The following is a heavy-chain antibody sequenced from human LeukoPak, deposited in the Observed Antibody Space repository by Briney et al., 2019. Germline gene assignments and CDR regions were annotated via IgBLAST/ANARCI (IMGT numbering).Heavy chain of an antibody. V-gene: IGHV4-31*03. J-gene: IGHJ4*02. CDR2: IYYSGST. CDR3: ARGVTTVTTWRFISRYYFDY. CDR1: GGSISGYY. Sequence: SETLSLTCTVSGGSISGYYWSWIRQHPGKGLEWIGYIYYSGSTYYNPSLKSRVTISVDTSKNQFSLKLSSVTAADTAVYYCARGVTTVTTWRFISRYYFDYWGQGTLVTVSS. D-gene: IGHD4-17*01.